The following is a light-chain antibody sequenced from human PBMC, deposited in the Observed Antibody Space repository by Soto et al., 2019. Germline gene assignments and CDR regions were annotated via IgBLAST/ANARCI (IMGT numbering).Light chain of an antibody. J-gene: IGKJ2*01. CDR3: HQSYITPPA. CDR2: TTS. V-gene: IGKV1-39*01. CDR1: QNIDID. Sequence: DVQMTQSPSSLSASVGDRVTITCRVSQNIDIDLNWYQQKPGKPPTLLIYTTSSLQSGVPTRFSGSGSGTDFTLTISNLQPEDFATYSCHQSYITPPAFGQGTKVGIK.